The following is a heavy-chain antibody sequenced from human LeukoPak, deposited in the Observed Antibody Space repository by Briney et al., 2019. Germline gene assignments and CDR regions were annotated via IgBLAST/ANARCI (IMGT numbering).Heavy chain of an antibody. V-gene: IGHV1-2*02. D-gene: IGHD4-23*01. CDR1: GYTFTVYY. Sequence: ASVTVSFKVSGYTFTVYYMHWVRQAPGQGLEWLGWINPNSGGTNYAQNFQGRVAITRDTSISTAYMELSMLRPDDTAVYYCARDQGHGGNSWDYWGQGTLVTVPS. J-gene: IGHJ4*02. CDR3: ARDQGHGGNSWDY. CDR2: INPNSGGT.